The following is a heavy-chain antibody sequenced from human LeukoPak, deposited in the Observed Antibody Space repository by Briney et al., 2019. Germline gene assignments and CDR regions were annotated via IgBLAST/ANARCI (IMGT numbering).Heavy chain of an antibody. Sequence: SETLSLTCTVSGVSISSSNSYWGWIRQPRGKGLEWIGSIYYSGNTYYNASLKSQVSISIDTSKNQFSLRLTSVTAADTAVYYCARGGVGATGLDFDYWGQGTLVTVSS. J-gene: IGHJ4*02. V-gene: IGHV4-39*01. CDR1: GVSISSSNSY. D-gene: IGHD1-26*01. CDR2: IYYSGNT. CDR3: ARGGVGATGLDFDY.